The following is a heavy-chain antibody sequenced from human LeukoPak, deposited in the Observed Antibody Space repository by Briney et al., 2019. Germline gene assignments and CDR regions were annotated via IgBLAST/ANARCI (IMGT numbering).Heavy chain of an antibody. D-gene: IGHD3-22*01. CDR1: GGSISSGGYY. J-gene: IGHJ3*02. Sequence: SQTLSLTCTVSGGSISSGGYYWSWIRQHPGKGLEWIGYIYYSGSTYYNPSLKSRVTISVDTSKNQLSLKLSSVTAADTAVYYCARVTDSSGYYVVAFDIWGQGTMVTVSS. V-gene: IGHV4-31*03. CDR3: ARVTDSSGYYVVAFDI. CDR2: IYYSGST.